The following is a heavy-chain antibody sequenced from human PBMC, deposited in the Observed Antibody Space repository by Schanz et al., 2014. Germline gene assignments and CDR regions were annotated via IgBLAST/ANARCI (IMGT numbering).Heavy chain of an antibody. CDR2: ISGSGGGST. D-gene: IGHD2-8*02. CDR3: AKSLESCPGGRCSRGYFDY. J-gene: IGHJ4*02. V-gene: IGHV3-23*04. CDR1: GFTFSSYA. Sequence: EVQLVESGGGLVQPGGSLRLSCAAPGFTFSSYAMSWVRQAPGKGLEWVSAISGSGGGSTYYADSVKGRFTISRDNFKGALYLQMSSLRAEDTAVYYCAKSLESCPGGRCSRGYFDYWGQGTLVTVSS.